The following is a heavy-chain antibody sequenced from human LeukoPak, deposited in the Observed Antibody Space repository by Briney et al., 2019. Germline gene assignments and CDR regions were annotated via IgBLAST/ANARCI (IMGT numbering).Heavy chain of an antibody. CDR1: GGSFSGYY. D-gene: IGHD3/OR15-3a*01. CDR3: ARRRAPGTGFFDY. CDR2: INHSGST. Sequence: PSETLSLTCAVYGGSFSGYYWSWIRQPPGKGLEWIGEINHSGSTNYNPSLKSRVTISVDTSKNQFSLRVRSVTAADTAVYYCARRRAPGTGFFDYWGQGALVTVSS. J-gene: IGHJ4*02. V-gene: IGHV4-34*01.